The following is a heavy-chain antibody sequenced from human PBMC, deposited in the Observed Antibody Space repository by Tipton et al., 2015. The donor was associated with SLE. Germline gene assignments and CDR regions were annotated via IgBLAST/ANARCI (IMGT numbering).Heavy chain of an antibody. CDR2: IKSKTDGGTT. Sequence: SLRLSCAASGFTFSNAWMSWVRQAPGKGLEWVGRIKSKTDGGTTDYAAPVKGRFTISRDDSKNTLYLQMNSLKTEDTAVYYCTTTSGSLGPDAFDIWGQGTMVTVSS. V-gene: IGHV3-15*01. CDR3: TTTSGSLGPDAFDI. D-gene: IGHD1-26*01. J-gene: IGHJ3*02. CDR1: GFTFSNAW.